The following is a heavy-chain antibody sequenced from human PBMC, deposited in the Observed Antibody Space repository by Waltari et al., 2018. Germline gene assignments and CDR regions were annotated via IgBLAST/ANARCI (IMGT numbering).Heavy chain of an antibody. V-gene: IGHV3-30-3*01. CDR2: ISYDGSNK. CDR3: ARDYKFVDY. J-gene: IGHJ4*02. CDR1: GFTFSSYA. Sequence: QVQLVESGGGVVQPGRSLRLSCAASGFTFSSYAMHWVRQAPGKGLELVAVISYDGSNKDYADSVKGRFTISRDNSKNTLYLQMNSLRAEDTAVYYCARDYKFVDYWGQGTLVTVSS. D-gene: IGHD1-1*01.